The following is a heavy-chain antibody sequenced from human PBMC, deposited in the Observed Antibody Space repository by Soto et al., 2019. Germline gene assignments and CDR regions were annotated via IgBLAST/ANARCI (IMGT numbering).Heavy chain of an antibody. CDR2: IYYSGDT. J-gene: IGHJ4*02. Sequence: QVQLQESGPGLVKPSETLSLTCTVSGDSISGYYWSWIRQPPGKGLELIGNIYYSGDTNYNPSLKSRVTISVHPSKHMASLSLSSVTAAATAVYYCARAHHCSSAGCRMGHFDSWGQGTLVTVSS. D-gene: IGHD2-2*01. CDR3: ARAHHCSSAGCRMGHFDS. CDR1: GDSISGYY. V-gene: IGHV4-59*08.